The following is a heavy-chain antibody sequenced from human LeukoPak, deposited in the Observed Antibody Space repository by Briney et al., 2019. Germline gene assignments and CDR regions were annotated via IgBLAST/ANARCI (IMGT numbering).Heavy chain of an antibody. D-gene: IGHD4-23*01. CDR1: GGTFSSYA. V-gene: IGHV1-69*06. Sequence: ASVKVSCKASGGTFSSYAISWVRQAPGQGLEWMGGIIPIFGTANYTQKFQGRVTITADKSTSTAYMELSSLRSEDTAVYYCARAVVTSPRSAFDIWGQGTMVTVSS. J-gene: IGHJ3*02. CDR3: ARAVVTSPRSAFDI. CDR2: IIPIFGTA.